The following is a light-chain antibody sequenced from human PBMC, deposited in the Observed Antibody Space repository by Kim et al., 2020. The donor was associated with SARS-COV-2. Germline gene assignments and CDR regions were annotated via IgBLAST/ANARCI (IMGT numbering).Light chain of an antibody. Sequence: SVGGRVTITCRASQGIRDYLAWYQQKPGKAPRLLIYAASTLQSGVPSRFSGSGSGTEFSLTISSLQPEDVATYYCQQLDSCPRVTFGLGTRLEIK. V-gene: IGKV1-9*01. CDR1: QGIRDY. CDR3: QQLDSCPRVT. CDR2: AAS. J-gene: IGKJ5*01.